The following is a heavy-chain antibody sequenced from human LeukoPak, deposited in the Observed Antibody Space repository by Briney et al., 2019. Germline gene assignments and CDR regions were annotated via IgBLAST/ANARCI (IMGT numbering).Heavy chain of an antibody. J-gene: IGHJ6*02. V-gene: IGHV3-23*01. D-gene: IGHD6-19*01. CDR2: IIATRGST. CDR1: GFTFSSYA. Sequence: GGTLRLSCAASGFTFSSYALSWVRQAPATGLDWVSAIIATRGSTYYADSVKGRFTISRDNSKNTLYLQMTSLRAEDTAVYYCAKDHRGSGWTGGMDVWGQGTTVTVSS. CDR3: AKDHRGSGWTGGMDV.